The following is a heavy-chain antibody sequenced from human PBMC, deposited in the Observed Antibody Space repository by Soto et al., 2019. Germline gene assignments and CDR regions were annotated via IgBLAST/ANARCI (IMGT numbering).Heavy chain of an antibody. CDR2: ISGPGGNT. CDR3: ARDEFGGRGYYFDY. V-gene: IGHV3-23*01. J-gene: IGHJ4*02. Sequence: GGSLRLSCAASGFTFTNYAMTWVRQAPGKGLEWVSTISGPGGNTYYADSVKGRFTISRDNSKNTLYLQMNSLRVEDTAVYYCARDEFGGRGYYFDYWGQGTLVTVSS. CDR1: GFTFTNYA. D-gene: IGHD6-13*01.